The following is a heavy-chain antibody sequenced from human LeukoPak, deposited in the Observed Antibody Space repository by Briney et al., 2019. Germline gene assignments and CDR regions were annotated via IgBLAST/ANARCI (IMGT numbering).Heavy chain of an antibody. CDR2: INSDGSST. J-gene: IGHJ6*02. CDR3: ARVSLYDFWSGYYYYYYGMDV. D-gene: IGHD3-3*01. CDR1: GFTFSSYW. V-gene: IGHV3-74*01. Sequence: GRSLRLSCAASGFTFSSYWMHWVRHAPGKGLVWVSRINSDGSSTSYADSVKGRFTISRDNAKNTLYLQMNSLRAEDTAVYYCARVSLYDFWSGYYYYYYGMDVWGQGTTVTVSS.